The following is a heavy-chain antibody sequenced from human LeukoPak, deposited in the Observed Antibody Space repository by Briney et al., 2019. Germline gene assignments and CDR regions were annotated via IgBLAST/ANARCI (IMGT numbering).Heavy chain of an antibody. D-gene: IGHD5-12*01. J-gene: IGHJ4*02. CDR2: ISAYNGNT. V-gene: IGHV1-18*04. Sequence: ASVKVSCKASGYTFTSYGISWVRQAPGQGLEWMGWISAYNGNTNYAQKLQGRVTMTTDTSMSTAYMELRSLRSDDTAVYYCARSKRYSGYDSRGDLDYWGQGTLVTVSS. CDR1: GYTFTSYG. CDR3: ARSKRYSGYDSRGDLDY.